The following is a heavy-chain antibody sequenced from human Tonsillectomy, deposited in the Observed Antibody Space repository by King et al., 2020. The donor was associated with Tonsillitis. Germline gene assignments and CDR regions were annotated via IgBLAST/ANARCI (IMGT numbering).Heavy chain of an antibody. J-gene: IGHJ6*02. CDR3: AKTITGRILADALYGLDV. CDR2: ISYDGGNK. CDR1: GFTFSSYA. Sequence: VQLVESGGGVVQPGRSLRLSCAASGFTFSSYAMHWVRQAPGKGLEWVAVISYDGGNKYYADSVKGRFTSSRDNSKNTLYLQMNSLRADDTAVYYCAKTITGRILADALYGLDVWGQGTTVTVSS. D-gene: IGHD1-20*01. V-gene: IGHV3-30*04.